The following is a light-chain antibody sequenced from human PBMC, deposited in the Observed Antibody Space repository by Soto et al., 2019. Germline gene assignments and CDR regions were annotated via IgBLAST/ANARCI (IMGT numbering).Light chain of an antibody. J-gene: IGLJ1*01. CDR1: SSDVGGYNY. CDR3: RSYTSSISLLYV. Sequence: QSALTQPASVSGSPGQWITISCTGTSSDVGGYNYVSWYQQHPGKAPKLMIYDISNRPSGVSNRFSGSKSGTTASLTISGLQAEDEADYYCRSYTSSISLLYVFGTGTKVTVL. V-gene: IGLV2-14*01. CDR2: DIS.